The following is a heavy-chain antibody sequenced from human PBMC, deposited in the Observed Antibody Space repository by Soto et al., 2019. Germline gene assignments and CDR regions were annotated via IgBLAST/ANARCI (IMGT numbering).Heavy chain of an antibody. J-gene: IGHJ4*02. CDR1: GFTFDEYA. Sequence: EVQLVESGGGLVQPGRSLRLSCATSGFTFDEYAMHWVRQAPGKGLEWVSGISWNRGNIGYADSVKGRFTISRENAKNSLFLQMNSLRPEDTALYYCSKGGRIHLWLPFDYWGQGTLVTVFS. D-gene: IGHD5-18*01. V-gene: IGHV3-9*01. CDR2: ISWNRGNI. CDR3: SKGGRIHLWLPFDY.